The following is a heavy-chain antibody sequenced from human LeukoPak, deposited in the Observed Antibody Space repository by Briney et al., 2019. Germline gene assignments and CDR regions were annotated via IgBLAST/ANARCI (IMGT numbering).Heavy chain of an antibody. V-gene: IGHV3-20*04. D-gene: IGHD4-11*01. CDR1: GFTFDDYG. CDR3: ARGRGFYSDKLPGDY. CDR2: INWNGGST. Sequence: GGSLRLSCAASGFTFDDYGMSWVRQAPGKGLEWVSGINWNGGSTGYADSVKGRFTISRDNARNSLYLQMNSLRAEDTALYYCARGRGFYSDKLPGDYWGQGTLVTASS. J-gene: IGHJ4*02.